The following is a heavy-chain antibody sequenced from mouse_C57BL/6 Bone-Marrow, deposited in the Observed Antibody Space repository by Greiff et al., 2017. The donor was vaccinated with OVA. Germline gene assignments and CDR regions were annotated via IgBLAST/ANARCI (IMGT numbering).Heavy chain of an antibody. CDR2: IRSKSNNYAT. Sequence: DVQLVASGGGLVQPKGSLKLSCAASGFSFTTYAMNWVRQAPGKGLEWVARIRSKSNNYATYYADSVKDRFTISRDDSESMLYLQMNNLKTENTAMYYCVRHEGDTSNYVGDAMDYWGQGTSVTVAS. CDR1: GFSFTTYA. D-gene: IGHD2-5*01. J-gene: IGHJ4*01. CDR3: VRHEGDTSNYVGDAMDY. V-gene: IGHV10-1*01.